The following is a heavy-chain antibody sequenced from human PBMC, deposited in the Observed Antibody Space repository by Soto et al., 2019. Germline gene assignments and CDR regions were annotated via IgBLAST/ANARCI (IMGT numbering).Heavy chain of an antibody. CDR2: ISGSGGST. CDR1: GFTFSSYA. D-gene: IGHD2-8*01. Sequence: GGSLRLSCAASGFTFSSYAMSWVRQAPGKGLEWVSAISGSGGSTYYADSVKGRFTISRDNSKNTLYLQMNSLRAEDTAVYYCAKGRYCTNGVCPITFDPWGQGTLVTVSS. CDR3: AKGRYCTNGVCPITFDP. V-gene: IGHV3-23*01. J-gene: IGHJ5*02.